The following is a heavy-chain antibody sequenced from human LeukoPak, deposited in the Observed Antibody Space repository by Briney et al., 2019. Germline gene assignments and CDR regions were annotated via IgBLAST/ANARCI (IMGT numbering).Heavy chain of an antibody. CDR3: ARDRCSSTSCDMYYMDV. CDR1: GGSISSGSYD. Sequence: PSETLSLTCTVSGGSISSGSYDWSWIRQPAGKGLEWIGRIYTSGSTNYNPSLKSRVTISVDTSKNQFSLKLSSVTAADSAVYYCARDRCSSTSCDMYYMDVWGKGTTVTVSS. V-gene: IGHV4-61*02. CDR2: IYTSGST. J-gene: IGHJ6*03. D-gene: IGHD2-2*02.